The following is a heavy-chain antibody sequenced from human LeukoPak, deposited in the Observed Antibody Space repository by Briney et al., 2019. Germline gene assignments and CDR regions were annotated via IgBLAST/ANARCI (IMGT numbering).Heavy chain of an antibody. CDR2: ISSSSSYI. CDR3: ARAVSGLFDY. Sequence: PGGSLRLSCAASGFTFSSYSMNWVRQAPGKRLEWVSSISSSSSYIYYADSVKGRFTISRDNAKNSLYLQMNSLRAEDTAVYYCARAVSGLFDYWGQGTLVTVSS. V-gene: IGHV3-21*01. J-gene: IGHJ4*02. D-gene: IGHD3/OR15-3a*01. CDR1: GFTFSSYS.